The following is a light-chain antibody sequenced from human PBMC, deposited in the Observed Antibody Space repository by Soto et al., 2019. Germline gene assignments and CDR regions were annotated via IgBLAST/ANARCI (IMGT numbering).Light chain of an antibody. V-gene: IGLV2-18*02. CDR3: SSYTSSSTLV. Sequence: QCALTQPASVSGSPGQSITIPCTGTSSDVGSYNRVSWYQQPPGTAPKLMIYEVSNRPSGVPDRFSGSKSGNTASLTISGLQAEDEADYYCSSYTSSSTLVFGTGTKLTVL. CDR1: SSDVGSYNR. J-gene: IGLJ1*01. CDR2: EVS.